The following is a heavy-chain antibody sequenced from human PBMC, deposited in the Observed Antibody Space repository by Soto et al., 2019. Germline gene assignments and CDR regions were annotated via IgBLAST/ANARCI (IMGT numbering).Heavy chain of an antibody. J-gene: IGHJ3*01. V-gene: IGHV3-30*04. D-gene: IGHD1-26*01. CDR1: GFTFSSYA. Sequence: QVQLVESGGGVVQPGRSLRLSCAASGFTFSSYAMHWVRQAPGKGLEWVSVISNDGSNKYYPDSVKGRFTISRDNSKNSQDLAMNSRKAQERAVYYCVREPRKGSFVLWDAFDLWGQGTMVTVSS. CDR3: VREPRKGSFVLWDAFDL. CDR2: ISNDGSNK.